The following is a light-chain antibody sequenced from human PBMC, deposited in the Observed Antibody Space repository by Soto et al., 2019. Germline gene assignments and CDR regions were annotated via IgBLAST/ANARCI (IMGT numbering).Light chain of an antibody. CDR1: QSISIN. V-gene: IGKV3D-15*01. CDR3: QQFRNWPWT. CDR2: GAS. Sequence: EIVLTQSPGTLSVSPGDRVTLSCRASQSISINLAWYQHKPGQAPRLLIHGASTRATGVPARISGSGSGTEFTLTISSLQSEDFAVYYYQQFRNWPWTFGQGTKVDIK. J-gene: IGKJ1*01.